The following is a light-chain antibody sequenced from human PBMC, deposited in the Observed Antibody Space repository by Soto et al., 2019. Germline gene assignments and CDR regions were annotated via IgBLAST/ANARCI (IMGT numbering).Light chain of an antibody. V-gene: IGKV4-1*01. CDR2: WAS. CDR1: QSVLYSANNKNY. J-gene: IGKJ4*01. CDR3: HQYLNSPLT. Sequence: DIVMTQSPDSLAVSLGERATINCKSSQSVLYSANNKNYLSWYQQKPGQPPKLLFYWASTRESGVPDRFTGSGSGTDFTLTISSLQAEDVAVYYCHQYLNSPLTFGGGTKVEIK.